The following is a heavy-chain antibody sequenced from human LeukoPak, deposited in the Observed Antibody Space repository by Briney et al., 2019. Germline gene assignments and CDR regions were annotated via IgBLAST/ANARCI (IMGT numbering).Heavy chain of an antibody. CDR2: LSDSST. J-gene: IGHJ4*02. D-gene: IGHD2-21*02. CDR1: GFTFSSYA. Sequence: GGSLRLSCAASGFTFSSYAMSWVRQAPGKGMMWVSGLSDSSTFYADSVKGRFTIYRDNSKNVLYLQMNSLRADDTAVYYCAKTLWGLTLLSSDHWGQGTLVTVSS. V-gene: IGHV3-23*01. CDR3: AKTLWGLTLLSSDH.